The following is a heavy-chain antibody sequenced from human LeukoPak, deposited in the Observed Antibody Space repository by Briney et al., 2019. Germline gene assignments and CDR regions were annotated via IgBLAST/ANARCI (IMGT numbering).Heavy chain of an antibody. CDR3: AKDRGDIVVVPAAIHNWFDP. J-gene: IGHJ5*02. D-gene: IGHD2-2*02. Sequence: GGSLRLSCAASGFTFSDYYMSWFRQAPGKGLEWVSYISSGATTIYYADSVKGRFTISRDNSKNTLYLQMNSLRAEDTAVYYCAKDRGDIVVVPAAIHNWFDPWGQGTLVTVSS. CDR1: GFTFSDYY. CDR2: ISSGATTI. V-gene: IGHV3-11*01.